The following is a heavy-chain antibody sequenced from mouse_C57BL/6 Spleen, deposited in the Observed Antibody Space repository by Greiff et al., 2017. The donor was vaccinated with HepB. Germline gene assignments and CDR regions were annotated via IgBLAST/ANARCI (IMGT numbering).Heavy chain of an antibody. Sequence: QVQLQQPGAELVKPGASVKLSCKASGYTFTSYWMHWVKQRPGRGLEWIGRIDPNSGGTKYNEKFKSKATLTVDKPSSTAYMQLSSLTSEDSAVYYCARAGEKISDYVVYYYAMDYWGQGTSVTVSS. CDR3: ARAGEKISDYVVYYYAMDY. CDR1: GYTFTSYW. J-gene: IGHJ4*01. V-gene: IGHV1-72*01. D-gene: IGHD3-1*01. CDR2: IDPNSGGT.